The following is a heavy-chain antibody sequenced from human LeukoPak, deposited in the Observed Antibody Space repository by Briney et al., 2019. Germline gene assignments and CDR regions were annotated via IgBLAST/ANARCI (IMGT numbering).Heavy chain of an antibody. D-gene: IGHD5-24*01. Sequence: GASVKVSCKASGYTFPDYGVSWVRQAPGQGLEWMGWVSPNTGNTNYAQRFHDRVTMTTDTSTTTAYMELKSLTSDDTAVYYCARGRRTTISKYWGQGTRVTVSS. CDR3: ARGRRTTISKY. CDR2: VSPNTGNT. CDR1: GYTFPDYG. J-gene: IGHJ4*02. V-gene: IGHV1-18*01.